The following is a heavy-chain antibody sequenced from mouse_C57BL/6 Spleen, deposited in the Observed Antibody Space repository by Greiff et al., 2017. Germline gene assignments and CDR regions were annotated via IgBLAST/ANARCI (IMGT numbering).Heavy chain of an antibody. V-gene: IGHV1-76*01. CDR2: IYPGSGNT. CDR3: ATQIYDGYYYY. D-gene: IGHD2-3*01. J-gene: IGHJ2*01. Sequence: QVQLKQSGAELVRPGASVKLSCKASGYTFTDYYINWVKQRPGQGLEWIARIYPGSGNTYYNEKFKGKATLTAEKSSSTAYMQLSSLTSEDSAVYFCATQIYDGYYYYWGQGTTLTVSS. CDR1: GYTFTDYY.